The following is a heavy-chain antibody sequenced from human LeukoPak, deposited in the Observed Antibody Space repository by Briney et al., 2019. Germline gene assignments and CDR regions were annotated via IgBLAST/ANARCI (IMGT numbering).Heavy chain of an antibody. V-gene: IGHV4-4*07. CDR3: ARNEVGTTVYGMDV. J-gene: IGHJ6*02. CDR2: MSVSGTT. Sequence: SETLSLTCTVSGVSISPYYWSWIRQPAGKGLEWIGRMSVSGTTNYNPSLKSRVTMSLGTSKNQFSLKLSSVTAADTAVYYCARNEVGTTVYGMDVWGQGTTVTVSS. CDR1: GVSISPYY. D-gene: IGHD1-26*01.